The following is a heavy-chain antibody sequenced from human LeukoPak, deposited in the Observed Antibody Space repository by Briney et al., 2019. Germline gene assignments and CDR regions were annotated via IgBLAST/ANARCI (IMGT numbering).Heavy chain of an antibody. CDR1: GFTVGSDY. D-gene: IGHD3-10*01. CDR2: IYSGGST. V-gene: IGHV3-53*01. J-gene: IGHJ6*03. CDR3: ARGLGSGTYTDYYMDV. Sequence: PGGSLRLSCAASGFTVGSDYMTWVRQAPGKGLEWVSLIYSGGSTYYADSVKGRFTISRDNSKNTLYLQMNSLRAEDTAVYYCARGLGSGTYTDYYMDVWGKGTTVTVSS.